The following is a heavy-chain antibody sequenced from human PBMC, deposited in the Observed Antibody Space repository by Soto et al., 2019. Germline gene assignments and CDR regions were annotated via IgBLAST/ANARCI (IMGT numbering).Heavy chain of an antibody. D-gene: IGHD5-18*01. J-gene: IGHJ3*02. CDR1: GFTFSSYS. CDR3: ARVPIGWLQPSVRDAFDI. V-gene: IGHV3-48*04. CDR2: ISSSGSTI. Sequence: GGSLRLSCAASGFTFSSYSMNWVRQAPGKGLEWVSYISSSGSTIYYADSVKGRFTISRDNAKNSLYLQMNSLRAEDTAVYYCARVPIGWLQPSVRDAFDIWGQGTMVTVSS.